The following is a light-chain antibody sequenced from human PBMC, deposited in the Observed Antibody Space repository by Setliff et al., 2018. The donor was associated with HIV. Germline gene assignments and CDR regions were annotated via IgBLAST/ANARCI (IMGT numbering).Light chain of an antibody. V-gene: IGLV2-14*01. Sequence: QSALTQPASVSGSPGQSITISCTGTSSDVGGYNYVSWYQHHPGRAPKLMIYEVSNRPSGVSNRFSGSKSGNTASLTISGLQAEDEADYYCSSYTRSSTVVFGGGTKVTV. CDR3: SSYTRSSTVV. CDR2: EVS. J-gene: IGLJ3*02. CDR1: SSDVGGYNY.